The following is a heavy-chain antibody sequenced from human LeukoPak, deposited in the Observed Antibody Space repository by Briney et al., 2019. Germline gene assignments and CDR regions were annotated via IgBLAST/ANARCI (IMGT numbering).Heavy chain of an antibody. V-gene: IGHV3-7*01. J-gene: IGHJ4*02. CDR3: ARDGAARPVNGFDY. Sequence: PGGSLRLSCAASGFTFSRYWMNWVRQAPGKGLEWVANIKEDGSEKYYVDSVKGRFTISRDNAKNSLYLQMNSLRAEDTAVYYCARDGAARPVNGFDYWGQGTLVTVSS. CDR2: IKEDGSEK. CDR1: GFTFSRYW. D-gene: IGHD6-6*01.